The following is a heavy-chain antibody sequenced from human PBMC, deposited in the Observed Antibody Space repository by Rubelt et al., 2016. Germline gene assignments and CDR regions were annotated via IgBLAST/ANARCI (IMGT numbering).Heavy chain of an antibody. J-gene: IGHJ2*01. CDR1: GASISSYY. CDR3: ARDLSGWYFDL. V-gene: IGHV4-59*08. Sequence: QVQLQESGPGLVKPSETLSLTCTVSGASISSYYWTWIRQPPGKRLEWIGYILYSGTTNYNPSLKSRVTMSVDTSKNQFSLKWTSVTAADAAVYYCARDLSGWYFDLWGRGTLVTVFS. CDR2: ILYSGTT. D-gene: IGHD3-10*01.